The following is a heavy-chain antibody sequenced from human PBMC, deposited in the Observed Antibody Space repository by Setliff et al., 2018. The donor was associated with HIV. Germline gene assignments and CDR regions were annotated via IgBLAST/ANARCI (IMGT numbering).Heavy chain of an antibody. V-gene: IGHV5-51*01. Sequence: PGESLKISCKTSGYTFINYWVGWVRQMPGNGLEWMGLIWPDDSDTMYSPSFQGQVTMSADKSISTAYLQWSSLKVSDTAMYYCARGNWGGEGAFGYWGQGTLVTVSS. D-gene: IGHD7-27*01. CDR1: GYTFINYW. CDR2: IWPDDSDT. CDR3: ARGNWGGEGAFGY. J-gene: IGHJ4*02.